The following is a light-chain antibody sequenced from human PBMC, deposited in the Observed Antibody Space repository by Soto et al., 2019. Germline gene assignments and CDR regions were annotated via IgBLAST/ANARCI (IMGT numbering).Light chain of an antibody. CDR3: QQYNNWPLT. J-gene: IGKJ4*01. V-gene: IGKV3-15*01. CDR1: QSVSSN. CDR2: GAS. Sequence: EIVMTQSPATLSVSPGERATLSCRASQSVSSNLGWYQQKPGQAPRLLINGASTRATGIPARFSGSGSGTEFTLTISSLQSEDFAVYYCQQYNNWPLTFGGGTKVEIK.